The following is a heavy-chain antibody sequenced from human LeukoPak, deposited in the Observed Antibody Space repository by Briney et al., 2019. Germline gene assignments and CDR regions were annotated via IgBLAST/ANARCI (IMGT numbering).Heavy chain of an antibody. CDR1: GFTFSSYG. CDR3: VEGSRYSRH. V-gene: IGHV3-33*01. CDR2: IWYDGSNK. Sequence: PGGSLRLSCAASGFTFSSYGMHWVRQAPGKGLEWVAVIWYDGSNKYYADSVKGRFTISRDNSKNTLYLQMNSLRAADTAVYYCVEGSRYSRHWGQGTLVTVSS. D-gene: IGHD6-13*01. J-gene: IGHJ4*02.